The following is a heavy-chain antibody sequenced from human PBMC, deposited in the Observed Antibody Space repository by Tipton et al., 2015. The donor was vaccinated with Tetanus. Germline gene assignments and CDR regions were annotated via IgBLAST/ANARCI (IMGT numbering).Heavy chain of an antibody. CDR3: ARVLRFSASGGWDDAFDI. CDR1: GGSTRDFY. CDR2: IYYSGST. Sequence: GLVKPSENLSLSCTVSGGSTRDFYWSWIRQPAGERLEWIGRIYYSGSTIYNPSPKSRVTMSVDTSMHQFSLKLSSVTAADTAVYYCARVLRFSASGGWDDAFDIWGQGTLVTVSS. D-gene: IGHD2-15*01. V-gene: IGHV4-4*07. J-gene: IGHJ3*02.